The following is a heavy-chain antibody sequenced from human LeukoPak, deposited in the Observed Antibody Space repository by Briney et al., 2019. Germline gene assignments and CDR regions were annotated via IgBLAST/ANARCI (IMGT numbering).Heavy chain of an antibody. D-gene: IGHD3-9*01. V-gene: IGHV1-18*01. CDR3: ARVLFSDYDILTGYYNGYYFDY. Sequence: GASVKASCKASGYTFTSYGISWVRQAPGQGLEWMGWISAYNGNTNYAQKLQGRVTMTTDTSTSTAYMELRSLRSDDTAVYYCARVLFSDYDILTGYYNGYYFDYWGQGTLVTVSS. J-gene: IGHJ4*02. CDR1: GYTFTSYG. CDR2: ISAYNGNT.